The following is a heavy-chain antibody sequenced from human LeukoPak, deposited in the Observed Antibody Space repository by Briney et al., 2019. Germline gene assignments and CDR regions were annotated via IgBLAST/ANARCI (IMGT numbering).Heavy chain of an antibody. CDR3: ARDLDRAMAGMVY. D-gene: IGHD5-18*01. CDR1: GGTFSNYP. J-gene: IGHJ4*02. CDR2: IIPILGIA. V-gene: IGHV1-69*04. Sequence: ASVKVSCKASGGTFSNYPISWVRQAPGQGLEWMGRIIPILGIANYAQKFQGRVTITADKSTSTAYMELRSLRSEDTAEYYCARDLDRAMAGMVYWGQGTLVSVSS.